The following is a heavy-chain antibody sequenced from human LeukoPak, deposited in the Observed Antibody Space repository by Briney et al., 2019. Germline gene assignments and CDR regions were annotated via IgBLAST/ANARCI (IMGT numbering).Heavy chain of an antibody. Sequence: PGGSLRLSCAASGFSFSDYYMSWIRQAPGKGLEWVSHISTSGSAIYCADSVKGRFTISRDNAKNSLYLQMNSLRAEDTAVYYCARVGSAWSGDVWGQGTTVTVSS. CDR1: GFSFSDYY. D-gene: IGHD6-19*01. CDR2: ISTSGSAI. J-gene: IGHJ6*02. CDR3: ARVGSAWSGDV. V-gene: IGHV3-11*01.